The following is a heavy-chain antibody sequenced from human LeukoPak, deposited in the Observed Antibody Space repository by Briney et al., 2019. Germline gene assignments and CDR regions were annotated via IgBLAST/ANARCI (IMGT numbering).Heavy chain of an antibody. CDR1: GYTFTYYV. Sequence: GASVKVSCKTSGYTFTYYVISWVRQAPGQGFEWMGWINAYNGNANDAQKFQGRVTMTTDTSTSTAYMELWSLRSDDTAVYYCARGEKPYDYWGQGTLVSVSS. V-gene: IGHV1-18*01. D-gene: IGHD1-26*01. J-gene: IGHJ4*02. CDR2: INAYNGNA. CDR3: ARGEKPYDY.